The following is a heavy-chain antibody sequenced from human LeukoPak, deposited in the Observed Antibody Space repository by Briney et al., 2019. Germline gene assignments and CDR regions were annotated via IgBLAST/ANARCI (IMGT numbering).Heavy chain of an antibody. J-gene: IGHJ4*02. CDR1: GFTVSSNY. V-gene: IGHV3-53*01. CDR2: IYSGGST. CDR3: ARDLGYDSSGSSDY. Sequence: GGSLRLSCAASGFTVSSNYMSWVRQAPGKGLEWVSVIYSGGSTYYADSVKGRFTISRDNSKNTLYLQMNSLRAEDTAVYYCARDLGYDSSGSSDYWGQGTLVTVSS. D-gene: IGHD3-22*01.